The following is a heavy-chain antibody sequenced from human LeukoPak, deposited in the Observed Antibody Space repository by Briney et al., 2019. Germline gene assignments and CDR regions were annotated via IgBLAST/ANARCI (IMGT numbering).Heavy chain of an antibody. CDR2: ISSSSSTI. CDR1: GFTFSSYS. V-gene: IGHV3-48*02. CDR3: ARDSLFTHYYYGMDV. J-gene: IGHJ6*02. Sequence: GGSLRLSCAASGFTFSSYSMNWVRQAPGKGLEWVSYISSSSSTIYYADSVKGRFTISRDNAKNSLYLQMNSLRDEDTAVYYCARDSLFTHYYYGMDVWGQGTTVTVSS. D-gene: IGHD2-15*01.